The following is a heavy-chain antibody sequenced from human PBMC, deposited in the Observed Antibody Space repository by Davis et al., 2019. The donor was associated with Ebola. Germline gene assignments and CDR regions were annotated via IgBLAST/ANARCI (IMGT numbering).Heavy chain of an antibody. J-gene: IGHJ4*02. CDR1: GGPISSSNW. Sequence: MPSETLSLTCAVSGGPISSSNWRTCVRHPPGKGLEWIGEFYHSGSTNYNPSLKSRVSIPVDNSKNQFSLKLSSVTAADTAVYYCARQGCSGGRCHFPFDYWGQGTLVTVSS. D-gene: IGHD2-15*01. CDR2: FYHSGST. V-gene: IGHV4-4*02. CDR3: ARQGCSGGRCHFPFDY.